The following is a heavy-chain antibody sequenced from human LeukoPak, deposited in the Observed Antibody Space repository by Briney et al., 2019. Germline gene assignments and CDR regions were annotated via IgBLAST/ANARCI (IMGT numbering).Heavy chain of an antibody. V-gene: IGHV5-51*01. CDR3: ARSRVTYYYNYGMDV. CDR2: IFPGGPDI. CDR1: GFSFSTYW. D-gene: IGHD2-21*02. J-gene: IGHJ6*02. Sequence: GESLKISCKGSGFSFSTYWIGWVRQMPGKGLEWMGIIFPGGPDIRYSPSFQGQVTTSADKSISTAYLQWSSLKASDSAIYYCARSRVTYYYNYGMDVWGQGTTVSVSS.